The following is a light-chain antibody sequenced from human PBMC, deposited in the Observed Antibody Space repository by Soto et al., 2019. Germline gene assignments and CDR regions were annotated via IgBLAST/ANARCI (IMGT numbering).Light chain of an antibody. Sequence: EIRMTQSPSSLSASVGDRVAITCRASQSISSSLNRDQWKPGKAPNLLIFAASSLQSGVPSSFSGSGSGTEFTLTISSLQPDDFATDYCHQYNSYSFGQGTKVDIK. CDR2: AAS. CDR1: QSISSS. CDR3: HQYNSYS. J-gene: IGKJ1*01. V-gene: IGKV1-5*01.